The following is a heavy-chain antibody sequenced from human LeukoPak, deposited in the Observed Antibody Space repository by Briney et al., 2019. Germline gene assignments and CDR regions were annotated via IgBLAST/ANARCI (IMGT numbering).Heavy chain of an antibody. D-gene: IGHD2-15*01. CDR2: IYYSGNT. Sequence: SETLSLTCTVSGGSISSTSYYWGWIRQPPGKGLEWVGSIYYSGNTYYIPSLKSRVTISVDTSKNQFSLKLSSVTAVDTAVYYCARHPSLSYCSGGTCWFAPWGQGTLVTVSS. J-gene: IGHJ5*02. V-gene: IGHV4-39*01. CDR1: GGSISSTSYY. CDR3: ARHPSLSYCSGGTCWFAP.